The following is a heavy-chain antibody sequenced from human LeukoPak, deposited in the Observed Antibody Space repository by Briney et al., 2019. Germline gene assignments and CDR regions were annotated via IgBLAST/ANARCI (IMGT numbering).Heavy chain of an antibody. V-gene: IGHV4-59*01. D-gene: IGHD2-2*01. CDR2: IYYSGST. J-gene: IGHJ1*01. CDR1: GGSISSYY. CDR3: ARGGTRHYFQH. Sequence: PSEILSLTCTVSGGSISSYYWSWIRQPPGKGLEWVGYIYYSGSTNYNPSLKSRVTVSVDTSKNQFSLKLSSVTAADTAVYYCARGGTRHYFQHWGQGTLVTVSS.